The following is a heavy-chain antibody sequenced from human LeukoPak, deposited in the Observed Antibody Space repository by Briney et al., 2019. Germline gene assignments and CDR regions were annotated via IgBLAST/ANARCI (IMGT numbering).Heavy chain of an antibody. J-gene: IGHJ4*02. CDR3: ATGVHGIAAAGDYYFDY. D-gene: IGHD6-13*01. Sequence: SETLSLTCTVSGGSISSYYWSWIRQPPGRGLEWIGYMYYRGNTNYDPSLKSRVTISIDTPNNQFSLKLSSVTAADTAVYYCATGVHGIAAAGDYYFDYWGQGTLVTVSS. V-gene: IGHV4-59*01. CDR2: MYYRGNT. CDR1: GGSISSYY.